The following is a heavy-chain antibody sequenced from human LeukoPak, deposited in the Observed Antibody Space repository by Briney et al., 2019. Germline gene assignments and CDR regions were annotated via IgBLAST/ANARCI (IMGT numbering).Heavy chain of an antibody. CDR3: ARDLAARRNYYYYYYMDV. CDR1: GFTFSSYS. J-gene: IGHJ6*03. Sequence: PGGSLRLSCPASGFTFSSYSMNWVRQAPGKGLEWVSYISSSSSTIYYADSVKGRFTISRDNAKNSLYLQMNSLRAEDTAVYYCARDLAARRNYYYYYYMDVWGKGTTVTVSS. D-gene: IGHD6-6*01. CDR2: ISSSSSTI. V-gene: IGHV3-48*01.